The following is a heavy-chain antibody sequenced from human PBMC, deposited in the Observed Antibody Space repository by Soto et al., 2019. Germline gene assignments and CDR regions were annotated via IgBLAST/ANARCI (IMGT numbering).Heavy chain of an antibody. V-gene: IGHV4-39*01. J-gene: IGHJ4*02. CDR3: ARLEGLATISYYFDF. CDR1: GGSFNSNY. CDR2: IYFRGNT. D-gene: IGHD3-9*01. Sequence: SETLSLTCAVSGGSFNSNYWTWVRQPPGKGLEWIGSIYFRGNTYYNPSLQTRVTISLDKSKSQFSLKLNSVTAADSAVYFCARLEGLATISYYFDFWGQGALVTVSS.